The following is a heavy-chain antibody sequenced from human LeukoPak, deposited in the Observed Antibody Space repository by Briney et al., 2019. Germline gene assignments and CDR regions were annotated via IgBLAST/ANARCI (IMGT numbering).Heavy chain of an antibody. CDR2: ISYDGSNQ. V-gene: IGHV3-30*18. CDR3: AKDGGGLTYYFDQ. D-gene: IGHD2-15*01. CDR1: GFTFSGYG. Sequence: PGGSLRLSCAASGFTFSGYGMHWVRQTPGKGLEWVAVISYDGSNQYYADSVKGRFTISRDNSKNTMYLQMNSPRAEDTAMYYCAKDGGGLTYYFDQWGQGTLVTVSS. J-gene: IGHJ4*02.